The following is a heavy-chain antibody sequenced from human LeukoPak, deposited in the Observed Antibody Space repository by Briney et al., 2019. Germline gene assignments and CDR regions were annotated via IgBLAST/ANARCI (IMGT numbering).Heavy chain of an antibody. D-gene: IGHD6-6*01. V-gene: IGHV3-48*01. CDR1: GFTFSSYS. CDR3: AREYSSSSGRSFDY. J-gene: IGHJ4*02. CDR2: ISSSSSNM. Sequence: GGSLRLSCAASGFTFSSYSMNWVRQAPGKGLEWVSYISSSSSNMYYADSVKGRFTISGDSAKNSLYLQMNSLRAEDTAVYYCAREYSSSSGRSFDYWGQGTLVIVSS.